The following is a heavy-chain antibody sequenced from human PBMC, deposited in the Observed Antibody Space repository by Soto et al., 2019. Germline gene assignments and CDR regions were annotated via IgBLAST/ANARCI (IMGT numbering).Heavy chain of an antibody. CDR1: GCSFSSYA. D-gene: IGHD6-19*01. Sequence: GVTRRRSCAACGCSFSSYAMHWVRQAPGKGLEWVAVISYDGSNKYYADSVKGRFTISRDNSKNTLYLQMNSLRAEDTAVYYCATDPRIAVAGPYYYYYGMDVWGQGTTVTVSS. J-gene: IGHJ6*02. V-gene: IGHV3-30-3*01. CDR3: ATDPRIAVAGPYYYYYGMDV. CDR2: ISYDGSNK.